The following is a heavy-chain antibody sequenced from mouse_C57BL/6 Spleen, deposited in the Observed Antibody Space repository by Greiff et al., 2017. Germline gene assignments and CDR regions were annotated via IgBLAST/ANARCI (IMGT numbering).Heavy chain of an antibody. V-gene: IGHV1-55*01. CDR2: IYPGSGST. J-gene: IGHJ2*01. Sequence: QVQLQQPGAELVKPGASVKMSCKASGYTFTSYWITWVKQRPGQGLEWIGDIYPGSGSTNYNEKFKSKATLTVDTSSSTAYMQLCSLTSEDSAVYYCARSDGYPLDDWGQGTTLTVSS. D-gene: IGHD2-3*01. CDR3: ARSDGYPLDD. CDR1: GYTFTSYW.